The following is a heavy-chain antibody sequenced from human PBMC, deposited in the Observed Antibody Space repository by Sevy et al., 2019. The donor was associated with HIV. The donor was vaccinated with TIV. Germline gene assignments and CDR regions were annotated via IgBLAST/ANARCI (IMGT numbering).Heavy chain of an antibody. CDR1: GGSLSSGSYY. D-gene: IGHD6-13*01. J-gene: IGHJ4*02. CDR3: VRDRIAAAGGYFDN. Sequence: SETLSLTCTVSGGSLSSGSYYWSWIRQPPGKGLEWIGYISYIGSTNYNPSLKSRVTISVDTSKNQLSLRLTSVTAADTAVYYCVRDRIAAAGGYFDNWGQGTLDTVSS. CDR2: ISYIGST. V-gene: IGHV4-61*01.